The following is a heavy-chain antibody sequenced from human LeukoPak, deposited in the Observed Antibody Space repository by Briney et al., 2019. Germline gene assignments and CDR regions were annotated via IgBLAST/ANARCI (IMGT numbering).Heavy chain of an antibody. V-gene: IGHV3-30*04. CDR2: ISYDGSNK. D-gene: IGHD5-18*01. CDR3: ARGWDTAMYFDY. CDR1: GFTFSSHA. Sequence: GSLRLSCAASGFTFSSHAIHWVRQAPGKGLEWVAVISYDGSNKYYADSVKGRFTISRDNSKKTLYLQMNSLRAEDTAVYYCARGWDTAMYFDYWGQGTLVTVSS. J-gene: IGHJ4*02.